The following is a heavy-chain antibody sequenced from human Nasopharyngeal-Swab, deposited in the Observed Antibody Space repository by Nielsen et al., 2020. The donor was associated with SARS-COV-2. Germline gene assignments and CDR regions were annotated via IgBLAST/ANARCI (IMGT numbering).Heavy chain of an antibody. CDR1: GFTFSSYA. CDR2: ISGSGGST. CDR3: AKDGGGGVQSIAAAGTHFDY. D-gene: IGHD6-13*01. Sequence: GGSLRLSCAASGFTFSSYAMSWVRQAPGKVLEWVSAISGSGGSTYYADSVKGRFTISRDKSKNTLYLQMNSLRAEDTAVYYCAKDGGGGVQSIAAAGTHFDYWGQGTLVTASS. V-gene: IGHV3-23*01. J-gene: IGHJ4*02.